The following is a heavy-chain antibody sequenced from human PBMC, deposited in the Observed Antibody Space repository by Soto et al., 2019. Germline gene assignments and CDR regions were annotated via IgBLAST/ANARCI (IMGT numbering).Heavy chain of an antibody. V-gene: IGHV3-48*02. CDR1: GFVFRNYS. CDR2: ISSSSTNT. J-gene: IGHJ4*02. D-gene: IGHD1-7*01. CDR3: TRGTKGGSPPL. Sequence: GSLRLSCAGSGFVFRNYSMNWVRQAPGRGLEWVSYISSSSTNTYYAASVRGRFTISRDNAKNSLFLRMISLKDEDTAVYYCTRGTKGGSPPLWGRGTLVTVSS.